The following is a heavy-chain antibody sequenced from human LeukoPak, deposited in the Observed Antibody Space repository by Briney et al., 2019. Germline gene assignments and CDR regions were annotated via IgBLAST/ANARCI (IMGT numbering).Heavy chain of an antibody. D-gene: IGHD3-22*01. CDR1: GYTFTSYG. J-gene: IGHJ4*02. Sequence: ASVTVSCKASGYTFTSYGISWVRQAPGQGLEWMGWISAYNGNTNYAQRLQDRVTMTTDTPTSTAYVELRSLRSDDTAVYYCARGFTYYYDSSGYPILGYWGQGTLVTVSS. V-gene: IGHV1-18*01. CDR2: ISAYNGNT. CDR3: ARGFTYYYDSSGYPILGY.